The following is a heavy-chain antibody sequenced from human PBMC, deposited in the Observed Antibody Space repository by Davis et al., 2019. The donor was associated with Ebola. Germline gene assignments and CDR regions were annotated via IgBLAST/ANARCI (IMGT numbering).Heavy chain of an antibody. D-gene: IGHD3-3*01. CDR3: ARDVSRGVLEWLWDY. Sequence: GESLKISCAASGFTFSSYGMHWVRQAPGKGLEWVAVIWYDGSNKYYADSVKGRFTTSRDNSKNTLYLQMNSLRAEDTAVYYCARDVSRGVLEWLWDYWGQGTLVTVSS. V-gene: IGHV3-33*01. J-gene: IGHJ4*02. CDR2: IWYDGSNK. CDR1: GFTFSSYG.